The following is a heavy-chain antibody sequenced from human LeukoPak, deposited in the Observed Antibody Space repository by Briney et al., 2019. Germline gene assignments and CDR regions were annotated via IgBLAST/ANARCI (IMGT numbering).Heavy chain of an antibody. D-gene: IGHD3-3*01. Sequence: PGGSLRLSCAASGFTFSSYGMDWVRQAPGKGLEWVAVIWYDGSNKYYADSVKGRFTISRDNSKNTLYLQTNSLRAEDTAVYYCARGGTYHDFWSGYSYYYGMDVWGQGTTVTVSS. J-gene: IGHJ6*02. CDR1: GFTFSSYG. CDR3: ARGGTYHDFWSGYSYYYGMDV. CDR2: IWYDGSNK. V-gene: IGHV3-33*01.